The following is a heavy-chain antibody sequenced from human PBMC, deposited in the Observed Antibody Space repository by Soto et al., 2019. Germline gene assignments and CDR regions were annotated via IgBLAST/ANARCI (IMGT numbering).Heavy chain of an antibody. CDR3: AKTPRSSTSPQYFDY. V-gene: IGHV3-23*01. CDR1: GFTFSNYA. Sequence: PGGSLRLSCAASGFTFSNYAMSWVRLAPGRGLEWVTTISAIGGGAHYADSVKGRFTISRDNSKNTLFLQMTSLRAEDTALYYCAKTPRSSTSPQYFDYWGQGTLVTVSS. D-gene: IGHD2-2*01. J-gene: IGHJ4*02. CDR2: ISAIGGGA.